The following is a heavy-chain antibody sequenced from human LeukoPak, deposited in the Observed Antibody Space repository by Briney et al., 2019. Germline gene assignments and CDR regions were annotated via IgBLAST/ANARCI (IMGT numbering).Heavy chain of an antibody. V-gene: IGHV1-69*04. D-gene: IGHD3-22*01. CDR1: GGTFSSYA. Sequence: WASVKVSCKASGGTFSSYAISWVRQAPGQGLEWMGTIIPILGIANYAQKFQGRVTITADKSTSTAYMELSSLRSEDTAVYYCARRGYYYDSSGPTSDYWGQGTLVTVSS. J-gene: IGHJ4*02. CDR2: IIPILGIA. CDR3: ARRGYYYDSSGPTSDY.